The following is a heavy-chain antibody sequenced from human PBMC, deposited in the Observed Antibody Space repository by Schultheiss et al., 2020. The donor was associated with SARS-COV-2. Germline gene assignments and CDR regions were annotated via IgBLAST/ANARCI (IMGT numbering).Heavy chain of an antibody. Sequence: GGSLRLSCAASGFTFSSYGMHWVRQAPGKGLEWVAFIRYDGSNKYYADSVKGRFTISRDNSKNTLYLQMNSLRAEDTAVYYCAARTYYDYGDYVLDYWGQGTLVTVSS. CDR1: GFTFSSYG. J-gene: IGHJ4*02. V-gene: IGHV3-30*02. D-gene: IGHD4-17*01. CDR2: IRYDGSNK. CDR3: AARTYYDYGDYVLDY.